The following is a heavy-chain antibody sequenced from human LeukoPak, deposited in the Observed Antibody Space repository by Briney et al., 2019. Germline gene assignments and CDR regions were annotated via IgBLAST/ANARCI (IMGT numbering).Heavy chain of an antibody. J-gene: IGHJ4*02. CDR3: ARGTSWPPYFFDY. V-gene: IGHV1-18*01. CDR2: ISAYNGNT. Sequence: GASVKVSRKASGYTFTNFGITWVRQAPGQGLEWMGWISAYNGNTNYAQKLQGRVTMTTDTSTTTAYMELRSLRSDDTAVYYCARGTSWPPYFFDYWGQGTLVTVSS. D-gene: IGHD6-13*01. CDR1: GYTFTNFG.